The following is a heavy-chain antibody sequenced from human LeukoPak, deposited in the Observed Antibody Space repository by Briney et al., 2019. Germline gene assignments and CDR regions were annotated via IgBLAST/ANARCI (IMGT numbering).Heavy chain of an antibody. V-gene: IGHV3-33*01. CDR1: GFTFSSCG. CDR3: ARDPGLYSSSWYPWTYYFDY. J-gene: IGHJ4*02. D-gene: IGHD6-13*01. CDR2: IWYDGSNK. Sequence: GGSLRLSCAASGFTFSSCGMHWVRQAPGKGLEWVAVIWYDGSNKYYADSVKGRFTISRDNSKNTLYLQMNSLRAEDTAVYYCARDPGLYSSSWYPWTYYFDYWGQGTLVTVSS.